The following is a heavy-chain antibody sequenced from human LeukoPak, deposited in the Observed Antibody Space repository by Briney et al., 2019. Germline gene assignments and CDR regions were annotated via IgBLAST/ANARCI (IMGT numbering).Heavy chain of an antibody. J-gene: IGHJ4*02. V-gene: IGHV4-59*01. CDR3: ARDRRVEATPYYFDY. CDR1: GGSISSYY. CDR2: IYYSGST. D-gene: IGHD1-26*01. Sequence: SGTLSLTCTVSGGSISSYYWSWIRQPPGKGLEWIGYIYYSGSTNYNPSLKSRVTISVDTSKNQFSLKLSSVTAADTAVYYCARDRRVEATPYYFDYWGQGTLVTVSS.